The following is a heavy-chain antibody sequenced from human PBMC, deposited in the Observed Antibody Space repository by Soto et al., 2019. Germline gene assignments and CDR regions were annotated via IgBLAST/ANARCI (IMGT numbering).Heavy chain of an antibody. V-gene: IGHV1-24*01. J-gene: IGHJ4*02. CDR3: ARDTLYSSSWYVY. CDR2: FDPEDGET. Sequence: ASVKVSCKVSGYTLTELSMHWVRQAPGKGLEWMGGFDPEDGETIYAQKFQGRVTLTRDTSTSTVYMELSSLRSEDTAIYYCARDTLYSSSWYVYWGQGTLVTVSS. CDR1: GYTLTELS. D-gene: IGHD6-13*01.